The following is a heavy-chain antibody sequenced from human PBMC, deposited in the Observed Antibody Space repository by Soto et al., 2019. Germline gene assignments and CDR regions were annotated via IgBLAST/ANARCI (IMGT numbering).Heavy chain of an antibody. Sequence: QVQLQESGPGLVKPSETLSLTCTVSGGSISSYYWSWIRQPPGKGLEWIGYIYYSGSTNYNPSLKSRVTISVDTSKNQFSLKLSSVTAADTAVYYCARGSSSWSTWPAINWFDPWGQGTLVTVSS. CDR1: GGSISSYY. D-gene: IGHD6-13*01. J-gene: IGHJ5*02. V-gene: IGHV4-59*01. CDR2: IYYSGST. CDR3: ARGSSSWSTWPAINWFDP.